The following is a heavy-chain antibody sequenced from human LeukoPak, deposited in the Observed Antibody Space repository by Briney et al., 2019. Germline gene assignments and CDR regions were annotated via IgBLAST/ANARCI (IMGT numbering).Heavy chain of an antibody. J-gene: IGHJ4*02. Sequence: PSETLSLTCTVSGGSISSGGYYWSWIRQPPGKGLEWIGYIYHSGSTYYNPSLKSRVTISVDRSKNQFSLKLSSVTAADTAVYYCARYPIEAIAAEPTAGQDDYWGQGTLVTVSS. V-gene: IGHV4-30-2*01. D-gene: IGHD6-13*01. CDR1: GGSISSGGYY. CDR2: IYHSGST. CDR3: ARYPIEAIAAEPTAGQDDY.